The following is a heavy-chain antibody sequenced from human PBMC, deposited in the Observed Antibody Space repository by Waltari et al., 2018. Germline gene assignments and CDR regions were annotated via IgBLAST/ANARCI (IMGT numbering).Heavy chain of an antibody. V-gene: IGHV4-59*01. Sequence: QVQLQESGPGLVKPSETLSLTCTVSGGSISSYYWSWIRQPPGKGLEWIGYIYYSGSTNYTPSLKIRVTISVDTSKNQFSLKLSSVTAADTAVYYCARDLDYGDYRYFDLWGRGTLVTVSS. CDR2: IYYSGST. CDR1: GGSISSYY. CDR3: ARDLDYGDYRYFDL. D-gene: IGHD4-17*01. J-gene: IGHJ2*01.